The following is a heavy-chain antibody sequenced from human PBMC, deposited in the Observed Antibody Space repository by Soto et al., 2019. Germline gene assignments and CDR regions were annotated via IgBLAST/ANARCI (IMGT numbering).Heavy chain of an antibody. CDR3: ARGYDILTGYLINNWFDP. J-gene: IGHJ5*02. D-gene: IGHD3-9*01. CDR2: IYYSGST. Sequence: QVQLQESGPGLVKPSQTLSLTCTVSGGSISSGGYYWSWIRQHPGKGLEWIGYIYYSGSTYYNPSLKSRVTISVDTSKTQFSLKLSSVTAADTAVYYCARGYDILTGYLINNWFDPWGQGTLVTVSS. V-gene: IGHV4-31*03. CDR1: GGSISSGGYY.